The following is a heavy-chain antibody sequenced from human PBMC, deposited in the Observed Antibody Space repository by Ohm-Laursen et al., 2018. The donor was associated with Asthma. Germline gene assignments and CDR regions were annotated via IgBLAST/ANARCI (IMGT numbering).Heavy chain of an antibody. CDR1: GFTFSSYA. CDR3: AKDPNYYDSSGYYRTFDY. CDR2: ISGSGGST. J-gene: IGHJ4*02. D-gene: IGHD3-22*01. Sequence: SLRLSCAASGFTFSSYAMSWVRQAPGKGLEWVSDISGSGGSTYYADSVKGRFTISRDNSKNTLYLQMNSLRAEDTAVYYCAKDPNYYDSSGYYRTFDYWGQGTLVTVSS. V-gene: IGHV3-23*01.